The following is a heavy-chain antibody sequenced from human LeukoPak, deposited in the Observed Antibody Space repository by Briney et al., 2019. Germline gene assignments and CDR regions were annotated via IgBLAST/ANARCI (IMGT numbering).Heavy chain of an antibody. J-gene: IGHJ4*02. Sequence: GGSLRLSCAASGFTVSSNYMSWVRQAPGKGLEWVSVIYSGGSTYYADSVKGRFTISRDNAKNTLYLQMSSLRAEDTAVYYCVRGGKTSNYFDYWGQGNLVTVSS. CDR3: VRGGKTSNYFDY. V-gene: IGHV3-53*01. CDR1: GFTVSSNY. CDR2: IYSGGST.